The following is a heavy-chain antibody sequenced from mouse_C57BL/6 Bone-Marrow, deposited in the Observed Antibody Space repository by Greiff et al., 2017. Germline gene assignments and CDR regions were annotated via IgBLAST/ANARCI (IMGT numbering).Heavy chain of an antibody. V-gene: IGHV1-55*01. CDR1: GYTFTSYW. CDR2: IYPGSGST. Sequence: VKLQESGAELVKPGASVKMSCKASGYTFTSYWITWVKQRPGQGLEWIGDIYPGSGSTNYNEKFKSKATLTVDTSSSTAYMQLSSLTSEDSAVYYCARVGSSYQYYFDYWGQGTTLTVSS. CDR3: ARVGSSYQYYFDY. D-gene: IGHD1-1*01. J-gene: IGHJ2*01.